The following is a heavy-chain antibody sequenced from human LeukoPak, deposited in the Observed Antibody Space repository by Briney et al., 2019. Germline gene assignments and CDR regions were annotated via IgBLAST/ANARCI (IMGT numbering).Heavy chain of an antibody. Sequence: ASVKVSCKASGYTFTGYYIHWVRQAPGQGLEWMGWINPNSGGTNYAQKFQGRVTMTRNTSISTAYMELSSLRSEDTAVYYCARGHSPEWLLASDYWGQGTLVTVSS. CDR1: GYTFTGYY. J-gene: IGHJ4*02. V-gene: IGHV1-2*02. D-gene: IGHD3-3*01. CDR2: INPNSGGT. CDR3: ARGHSPEWLLASDY.